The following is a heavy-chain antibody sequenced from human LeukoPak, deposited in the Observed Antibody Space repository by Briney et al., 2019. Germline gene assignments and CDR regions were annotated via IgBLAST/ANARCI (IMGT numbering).Heavy chain of an antibody. CDR1: GVTFNSHS. Sequence: GGSLRLSCAASGVTFNSHSMNWVRQAPGKGLEWVSSISSSSSYMYYVDSVKGRFTISRDNSKNSLYLQMNSLRAEDTAVYYCARGSSGYHAYAFDIWGQGTEVTVSS. V-gene: IGHV3-21*01. J-gene: IGHJ3*02. D-gene: IGHD3-22*01. CDR3: ARGSSGYHAYAFDI. CDR2: ISSSSSYM.